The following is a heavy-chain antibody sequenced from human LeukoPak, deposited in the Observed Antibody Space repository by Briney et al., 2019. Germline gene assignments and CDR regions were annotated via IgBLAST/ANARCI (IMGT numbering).Heavy chain of an antibody. CDR2: IYHSGST. CDR3: ARHQGLAWSGYYMGY. J-gene: IGHJ4*02. D-gene: IGHD3-3*01. Sequence: SETLSLTCTVSGGSISSSGHYWGWIRQPPGEGLEWVGSIYHSGSTYYNPSLKSRVTISVDTSKNQFSLKLSSVTAADTAVYYCARHQGLAWSGYYMGYWGQGSLVTVSS. CDR1: GGSISSSGHY. V-gene: IGHV4-39*01.